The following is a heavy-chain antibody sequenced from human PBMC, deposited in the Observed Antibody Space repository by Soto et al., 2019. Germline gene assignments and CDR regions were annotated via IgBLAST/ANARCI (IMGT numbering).Heavy chain of an antibody. Sequence: GGSLRLSCAASGFIFSSYTMNWVRQAPGKGLQWVSSISSSSGSIYYADSMKGRFTISRDNAKNSLYLQMNSLRVEDTAVYYCAKVPGTYSGSHGGPFDYWGQGTLVTVSS. J-gene: IGHJ4*02. CDR2: ISSSSGSI. D-gene: IGHD1-26*01. CDR3: AKVPGTYSGSHGGPFDY. V-gene: IGHV3-21*01. CDR1: GFIFSSYT.